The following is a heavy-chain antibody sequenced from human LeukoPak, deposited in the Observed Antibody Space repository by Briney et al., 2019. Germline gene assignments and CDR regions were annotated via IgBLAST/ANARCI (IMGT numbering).Heavy chain of an antibody. V-gene: IGHV3-21*01. CDR3: ARDGGRGGGGGY. J-gene: IGHJ4*02. CDR1: GFTFSSYS. D-gene: IGHD2-21*01. CDR2: IRSSSSYI. Sequence: PGGSLRLSCAASGFTFSSYSMNWVRQAPGKGLEWVSSIRSSSSYIYYADSVKGRFTISRDNAKNSLYLQMNSLRAEDTAVYYCARDGGRGGGGGYWGQGTLVTVSS.